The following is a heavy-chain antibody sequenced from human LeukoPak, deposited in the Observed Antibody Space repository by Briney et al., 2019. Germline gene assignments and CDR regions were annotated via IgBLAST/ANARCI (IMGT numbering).Heavy chain of an antibody. D-gene: IGHD1-7*01. Sequence: GASVKVSCKASGYTFTDYYMHWVRQAPGQGFEWMGWIHPKSGGTNYVQTFQGRVTMTRDTSISTAYMELSRLRSDDTAVYFCAVRAITGTASGPYFDYWGQGTLVTVSS. CDR1: GYTFTDYY. J-gene: IGHJ4*02. CDR3: AVRAITGTASGPYFDY. CDR2: IHPKSGGT. V-gene: IGHV1-2*02.